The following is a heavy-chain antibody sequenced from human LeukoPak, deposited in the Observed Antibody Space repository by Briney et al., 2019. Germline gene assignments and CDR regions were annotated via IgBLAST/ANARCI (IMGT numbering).Heavy chain of an antibody. CDR1: GFTFSSYW. V-gene: IGHV3-7*01. J-gene: IGHJ4*02. CDR2: IKQDGSEK. CDR3: ARDQGEYSSGWYEEDFFDY. D-gene: IGHD6-19*01. Sequence: GGSLRLSCAASGFTFSSYWMSWVRQAPGKGLEWVANIKQDGSEKYYVDSVKGRFTISRDNAKNSLYLQMNSLRAEDTAVYYCARDQGEYSSGWYEEDFFDYWGQGTLVTVSS.